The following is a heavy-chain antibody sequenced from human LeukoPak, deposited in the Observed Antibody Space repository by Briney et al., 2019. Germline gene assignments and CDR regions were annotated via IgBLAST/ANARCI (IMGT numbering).Heavy chain of an antibody. CDR2: IYPGDSDT. D-gene: IGHD3-10*01. Sequence: GESLKISCKGSGYSFTSYWIGWVRQMPGKALEWLGIIYPGDSDTRYSPSFQGQVTISADKSISTAYLQWSSLKASDTAMYYCARRLTMVRGVLGGPFDYWGQGTLVTVSS. J-gene: IGHJ4*02. CDR1: GYSFTSYW. V-gene: IGHV5-51*01. CDR3: ARRLTMVRGVLGGPFDY.